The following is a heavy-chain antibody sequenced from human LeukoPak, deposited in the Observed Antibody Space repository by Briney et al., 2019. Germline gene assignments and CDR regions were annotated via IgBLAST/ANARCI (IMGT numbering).Heavy chain of an antibody. CDR2: ISHTGLT. V-gene: IGHV4-34*01. Sequence: SETLSLTCAVYGGSFSGYYWTLIRQTPGKGLEWIGEISHTGLTGSNPSLKSRVTIFVDSSKKQFSLRMTSVTAVDTGVYYCARGPDITARPCDTWGPGTLVTVSS. D-gene: IGHD1-1*01. CDR3: ARGPDITARPCDT. CDR1: GGSFSGYY. J-gene: IGHJ5*02.